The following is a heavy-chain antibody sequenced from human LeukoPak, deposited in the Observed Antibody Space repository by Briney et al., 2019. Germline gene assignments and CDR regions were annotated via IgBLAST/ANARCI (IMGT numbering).Heavy chain of an antibody. CDR1: GYTFTGYY. CDR2: INLNSGGT. V-gene: IGHV1-2*02. J-gene: IGHJ1*01. CDR3: ARGSFSADAPLVLDYFHH. D-gene: IGHD5-18*01. Sequence: ASVKVSCKASGYTFTGYYIHWVRQAPGQGLEWMGWINLNSGGTNYAQKFQGRVTMTSDTSISTAYMELSRLRADDTAVYYCARGSFSADAPLVLDYFHHWGQGTLVTDSS.